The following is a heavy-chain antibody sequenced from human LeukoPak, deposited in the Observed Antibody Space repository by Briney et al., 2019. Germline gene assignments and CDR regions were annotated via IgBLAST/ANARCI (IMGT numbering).Heavy chain of an antibody. CDR3: ARVDIVVVPAAIEAGSWFDP. V-gene: IGHV1-18*04. J-gene: IGHJ5*02. Sequence: PGASVKVSCKASGYTFTGYYMHWVRQAPGQGLEWMGWISAYNGNTNYAQKLQGRVTMTTDTSTSTAYMELRSLRSDDTAVYYCARVDIVVVPAAIEAGSWFDPWGQGTLVTVSS. D-gene: IGHD2-2*02. CDR2: ISAYNGNT. CDR1: GYTFTGYY.